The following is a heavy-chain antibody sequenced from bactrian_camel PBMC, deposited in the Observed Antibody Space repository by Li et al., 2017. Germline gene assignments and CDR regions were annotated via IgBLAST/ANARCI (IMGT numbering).Heavy chain of an antibody. D-gene: IGHD3*01. V-gene: IGHV3S42*01. CDR1: GFQFGDYP. Sequence: VQLVESGGGQVQPGGSLRLSCIASGFQFGDYPMSWVRQGPGKDLEWLAQIAYDGWVSRYNDPAKGRFTITRDNAKDTLYLQMNSLKIEDTAVYYCALGPSRQATMTARGKGTQVTVS. CDR2: IAYDGWVS. J-gene: IGHJ4*01.